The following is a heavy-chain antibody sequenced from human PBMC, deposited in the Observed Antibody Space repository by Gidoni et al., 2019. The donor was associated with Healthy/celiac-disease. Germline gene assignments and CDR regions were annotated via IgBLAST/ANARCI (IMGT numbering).Heavy chain of an antibody. D-gene: IGHD2-15*01. J-gene: IGHJ3*02. V-gene: IGHV5-10-1*01. Sequence: EVQLVQSGAEVNKPGESLRISWKGSGYSFTSYWISWVRQMPGKGLEWVGRIDPSDSYTNDRPSFQGHVTISADKSISTAYLQWSSLKASDTAMYYCAIALVVVVAAPDAFDIWGQGTMVTVSS. CDR1: GYSFTSYW. CDR2: IDPSDSYT. CDR3: AIALVVVVAAPDAFDI.